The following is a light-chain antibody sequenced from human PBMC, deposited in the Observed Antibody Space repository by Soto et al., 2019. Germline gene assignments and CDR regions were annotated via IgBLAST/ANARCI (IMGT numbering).Light chain of an antibody. CDR2: NNN. CDR1: DSNIASNT. J-gene: IGLJ3*02. V-gene: IGLV1-44*01. CDR3: ASWDDSLSGVV. Sequence: QTVLTQPPSASGTPGQGVTISCSGSDSNIASNTVSWYQQLPGMTPKLLIYNNNQRPSGVPDRISGSKSGTSASLAISGLQSEDEADYYCASWDDSLSGVVFGGGTQLTVL.